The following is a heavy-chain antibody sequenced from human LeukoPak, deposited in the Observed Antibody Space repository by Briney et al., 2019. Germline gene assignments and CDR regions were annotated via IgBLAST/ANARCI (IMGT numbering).Heavy chain of an antibody. J-gene: IGHJ4*02. CDR1: GFTFSSYS. CDR2: ISSSSSYI. V-gene: IGHV3-21*01. Sequence: GGSLRLSCAASGFTFSSYSMNWVRQAPGKGLEWVSSISSSSSYIYYADSVKGRFTISRDNAENSLYLQMNSLRAEDTAVYYCARSYGSGSYSIDYWGQGTLVTVSS. CDR3: ARSYGSGSYSIDY. D-gene: IGHD3-10*01.